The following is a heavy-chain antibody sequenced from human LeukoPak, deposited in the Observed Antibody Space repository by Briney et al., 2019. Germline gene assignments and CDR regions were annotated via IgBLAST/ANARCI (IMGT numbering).Heavy chain of an antibody. Sequence: PSQTLSLTCAVSGGSISSGGYSWSWIRQPPGRGLEWFGYIYHTGSTYYNPSLKRRLTISVDRSKNQFSLKLSPVTAADTAVYYCARFPPKTRYCSGGSCYPYRKDVVPDSYWFDPWGQGTLVTVSS. CDR3: ARFPPKTRYCSGGSCYPYRKDVVPDSYWFDP. V-gene: IGHV4-30-2*01. D-gene: IGHD2-15*01. CDR1: GGSISSGGYS. J-gene: IGHJ5*02. CDR2: IYHTGST.